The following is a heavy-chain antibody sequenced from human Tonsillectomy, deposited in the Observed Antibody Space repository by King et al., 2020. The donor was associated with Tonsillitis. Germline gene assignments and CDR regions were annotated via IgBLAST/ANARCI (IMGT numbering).Heavy chain of an antibody. CDR3: ARENFWSGQPAHLGV. V-gene: IGHV4-61*02. CDR2: VDASGNT. Sequence: QLQESGPGLVKPSETLSLTCVVSGGSFNSGSCYWNWIRQPAGKGLEWIGRVDASGNTNYSPSFKSRVTISTDTSENQFSLILYSVTAADTAIYYCARENFWSGQPAHLGVWGRGTLVTVSS. CDR1: GGSFNSGSCY. D-gene: IGHD3-3*01. J-gene: IGHJ1*01.